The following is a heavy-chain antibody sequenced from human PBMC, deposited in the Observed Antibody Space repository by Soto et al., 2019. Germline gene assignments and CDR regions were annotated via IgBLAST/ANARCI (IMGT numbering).Heavy chain of an antibody. J-gene: IGHJ4*02. Sequence: GGSLRLSCAASGFTFSDYYMSWIRQAPGKGLEWVSYISSSGSTIYYADSVKGRFTISRDNANNSLYLQMNSLRAEDTAVYYCARERIEYSGYDGYFDYWGQGTLVTVSS. V-gene: IGHV3-11*01. CDR2: ISSSGSTI. D-gene: IGHD5-12*01. CDR3: ARERIEYSGYDGYFDY. CDR1: GFTFSDYY.